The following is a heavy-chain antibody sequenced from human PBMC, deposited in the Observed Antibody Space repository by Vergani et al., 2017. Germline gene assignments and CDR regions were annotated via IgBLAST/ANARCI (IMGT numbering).Heavy chain of an antibody. D-gene: IGHD3-22*01. CDR3: ARESAYYYDSSGYYSDYFVY. J-gene: IGHJ4*02. CDR2: ISAYNGNT. V-gene: IGHV1-18*01. Sequence: QVQLVQSGAEVKKPGASVKVSCKASGYTFTSYGISWVRQAPGQGLEWMGWISAYNGNTNYAQKLQGRVTMTTDTSTSTAYMELRSLRSDDTAVYYCARESAYYYDSSGYYSDYFVYWGQGTLVTVSS. CDR1: GYTFTSYG.